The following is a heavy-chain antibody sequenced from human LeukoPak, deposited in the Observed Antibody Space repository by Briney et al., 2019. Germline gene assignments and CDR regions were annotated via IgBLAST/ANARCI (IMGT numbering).Heavy chain of an antibody. CDR3: ARKGGTRGPLNY. D-gene: IGHD2-8*01. CDR1: GFTFSNYW. V-gene: IGHV3-7*01. CDR2: IKQDGSET. J-gene: IGHJ4*02. Sequence: GESLRLSWAASGFTFSNYWMSWVRQAPAKGLEWVANIKQDGSETYYVDSVKGRFTISRDNAKNSLLLQMNSLTAEDTAVYYCARKGGTRGPLNYWGQGTLVTVSS.